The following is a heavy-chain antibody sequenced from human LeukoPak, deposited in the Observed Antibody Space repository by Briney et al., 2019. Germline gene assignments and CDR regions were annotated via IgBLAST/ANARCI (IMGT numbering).Heavy chain of an antibody. CDR3: ARQGGYSDPQGWFDP. V-gene: IGHV4-39*01. J-gene: IGHJ5*02. CDR2: IYYSGST. CDR1: GGSISSSSYY. Sequence: PSETLSLTCSVSGGSISSSSYYWGWIRQPPGKGLEWIGSIYYSGSTYYNPSLKSRVTISVDTSKNQFSLKLSSVTAADTAVYYCARQGGYSDPQGWFDPWGQGTLVTVSS. D-gene: IGHD5-18*01.